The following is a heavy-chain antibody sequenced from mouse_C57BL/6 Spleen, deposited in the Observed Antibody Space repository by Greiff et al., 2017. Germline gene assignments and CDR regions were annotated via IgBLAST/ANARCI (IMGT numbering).Heavy chain of an antibody. J-gene: IGHJ1*03. Sequence: EVQLHQSGPELVKPGASVKISCKASGYTFTDYYMNWVKQSHGKSLEWIGDINPNNGGTSYNQKFKGKATLTVDKSSSTAYMELRSLTSEDSAVYYCARSGLTGPWYFDVWGTGTTVTVSS. D-gene: IGHD4-1*01. V-gene: IGHV1-26*01. CDR2: INPNNGGT. CDR3: ARSGLTGPWYFDV. CDR1: GYTFTDYY.